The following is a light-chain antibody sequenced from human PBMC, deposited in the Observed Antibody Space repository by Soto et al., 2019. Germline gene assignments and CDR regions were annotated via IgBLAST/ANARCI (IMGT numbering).Light chain of an antibody. V-gene: IGLV1-44*01. Sequence: QSVLTQPPSASGTPGQRVTISCSGSSSNLGKNLVYWYQQLPGTAPKLLIFTNDQRPSGVPDRFSGSKSGTSASLAISGLQPEDEADYYCGAWDDSLNGLVFGGGTKLTVL. CDR3: GAWDDSLNGLV. CDR2: TND. CDR1: SSNLGKNL. J-gene: IGLJ3*02.